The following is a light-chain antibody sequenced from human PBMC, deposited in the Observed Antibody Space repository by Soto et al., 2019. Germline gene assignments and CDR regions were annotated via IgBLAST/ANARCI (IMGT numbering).Light chain of an antibody. CDR1: QGINIW. J-gene: IGKJ2*01. Sequence: DIQMTQSPSSVSASVGDRVTITCRASQGINIWLAWYQQKPGKAPNLLIYAASSLQSGVPSRFSGSGSGTDFTLTISSLQSEDFATYYCQQANGFPYTFGQGTKLQIK. CDR2: AAS. CDR3: QQANGFPYT. V-gene: IGKV1-12*01.